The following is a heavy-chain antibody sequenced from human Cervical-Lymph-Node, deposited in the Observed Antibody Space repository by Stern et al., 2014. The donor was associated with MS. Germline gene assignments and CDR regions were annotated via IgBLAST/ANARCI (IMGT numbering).Heavy chain of an antibody. D-gene: IGHD2-21*02. Sequence: QVQLVQSGAEVKKPGTSVKVSCKASGYTFTGYYMHWVRQAPGQGLEWMGWIYPNSGGTNYALKFQGRVTMTRDTSVSTAYMELSRLSSDDTAVYYCARKGDCGGDCYSLDYWGQGTLVTVSS. CDR1: GYTFTGYY. V-gene: IGHV1-2*02. CDR3: ARKGDCGGDCYSLDY. CDR2: IYPNSGGT. J-gene: IGHJ4*02.